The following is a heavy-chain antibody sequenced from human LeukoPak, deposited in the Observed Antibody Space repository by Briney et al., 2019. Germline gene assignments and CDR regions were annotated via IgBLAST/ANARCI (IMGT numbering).Heavy chain of an antibody. J-gene: IGHJ4*02. CDR3: ARDQGAAAEFDY. V-gene: IGHV3-7*01. CDR2: IKQDGSEK. D-gene: IGHD6-13*01. CDR1: GFTFRNYG. Sequence: GGSLRLSCTTSGFTFRNYGMTWVRQAPGKGLEWVANIKQDGSEKYYVDSVKGRFTISRDNAKNSLYLQMNSLRAEDTAVYYCARDQGAAAEFDYWGQGALVTVSS.